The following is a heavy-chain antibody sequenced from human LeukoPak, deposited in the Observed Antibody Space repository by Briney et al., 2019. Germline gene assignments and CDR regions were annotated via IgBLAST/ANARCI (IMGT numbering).Heavy chain of an antibody. V-gene: IGHV4-59*01. J-gene: IGHJ3*02. D-gene: IGHD3-9*01. CDR2: IYYSGST. CDR3: ARGLTGYYSPHDAFDI. Sequence: SETLSLTCTVSGGSISSYYWSWIRQPPGKGLEWIGYIYYSGSTNYNPSLKSRVTISVDTSKNQFSLKLSSVTAADTAVYYCARGLTGYYSPHDAFDIWGQGTMVTVSS. CDR1: GGSISSYY.